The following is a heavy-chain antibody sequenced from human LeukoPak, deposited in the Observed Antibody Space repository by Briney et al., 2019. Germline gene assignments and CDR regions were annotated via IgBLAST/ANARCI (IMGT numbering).Heavy chain of an antibody. V-gene: IGHV4-39*07. Sequence: SETLSLTCTVSGGSISSSSYYWGWIRQPPGKGLEWIGSIYYSGSTYYNPSLKSRVTISVDTSKNQFSLKLSSVTAADTAVYYCARKGLRVSSYYFDYWGQGTLVTVSS. J-gene: IGHJ4*02. D-gene: IGHD4/OR15-4a*01. CDR2: IYYSGST. CDR3: ARKGLRVSSYYFDY. CDR1: GGSISSSSYY.